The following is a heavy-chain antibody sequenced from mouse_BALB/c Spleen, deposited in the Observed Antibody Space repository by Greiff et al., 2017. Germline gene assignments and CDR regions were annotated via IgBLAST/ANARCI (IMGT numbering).Heavy chain of an antibody. CDR3: ARSTTALFYAMDY. V-gene: IGHV5-17*02. Sequence: EVKLMESGGGLVQPGGSRKLSCAASGFTFSSFGMHWVRQAPEKGLEWVAYISSGSSTIYYADTVKGRFTISRDNPKNTLFLQMTSLRSEDTAMYYCARSTTALFYAMDYWGQGTSVTVSS. CDR2: ISSGSSTI. CDR1: GFTFSSFG. D-gene: IGHD1-2*01. J-gene: IGHJ4*01.